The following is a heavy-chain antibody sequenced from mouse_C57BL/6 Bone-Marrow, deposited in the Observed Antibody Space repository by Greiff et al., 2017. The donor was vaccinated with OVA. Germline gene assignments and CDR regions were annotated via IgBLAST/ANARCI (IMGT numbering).Heavy chain of an antibody. CDR2: IYPGDGDT. Sequence: QVQLQQSGAELVKPGASVKISCKASGYAFSSYWMNWVKQRPGKGLEWIGQIYPGDGDTNYNGKFKGKATLTADKSSSTAYMQLSSLTSEDSAVYFCARQLDYYGSSYDWYFDVWGTGTTVTVSS. V-gene: IGHV1-80*01. J-gene: IGHJ1*03. CDR3: ARQLDYYGSSYDWYFDV. CDR1: GYAFSSYW. D-gene: IGHD1-1*01.